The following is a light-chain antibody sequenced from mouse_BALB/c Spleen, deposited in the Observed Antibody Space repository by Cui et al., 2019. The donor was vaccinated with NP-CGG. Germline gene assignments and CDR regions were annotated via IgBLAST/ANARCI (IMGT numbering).Light chain of an antibody. CDR3: ALWYSNHWV. J-gene: IGLJ1*01. Sequence: QVVVTQESAPTTSPGETVTPTCRSSTGPVTTSNYANWVQEKPDHLFTGLIGGTNNRAPGVPARFSGSLIGDKAALTITGAQTEDEAIYFCALWYSNHWVFGGGTKLTVL. V-gene: IGLV1*01. CDR1: TGPVTTSNY. CDR2: GTN.